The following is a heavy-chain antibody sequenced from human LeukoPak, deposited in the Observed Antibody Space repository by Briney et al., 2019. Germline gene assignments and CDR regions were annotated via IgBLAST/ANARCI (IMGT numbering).Heavy chain of an antibody. V-gene: IGHV4-59*01. CDR2: IYYSGST. Sequence: PSETLSLTCTVSGGSISSYYWSRIRQPPGKGLEWIGYIYYSGSTNYNPSLKSRVTISVGTSKNQFSLKLSSVTAADTAVYYCARHQQTFGGVIVPPGYYYYMDVWGKGTTVTVSS. CDR1: GGSISSYY. J-gene: IGHJ6*03. D-gene: IGHD3-16*02. CDR3: ARHQQTFGGVIVPPGYYYYMDV.